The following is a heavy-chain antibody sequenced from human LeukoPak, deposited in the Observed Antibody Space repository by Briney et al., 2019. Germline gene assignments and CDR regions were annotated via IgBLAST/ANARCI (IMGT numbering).Heavy chain of an antibody. J-gene: IGHJ4*02. V-gene: IGHV3-30*02. CDR2: IRYDGSNK. D-gene: IGHD1-7*01. CDR3: AKSDGQNWNYGLYDY. Sequence: GGSLRLSCAASGFTFSSYGMHWVRQAPGKGLEWVAFIRYDGSNKYYADSVKGRFTISRDNSKNTLYLQMNSLRAEDTAVYYCAKSDGQNWNYGLYDYWGQGTLVTVSS. CDR1: GFTFSSYG.